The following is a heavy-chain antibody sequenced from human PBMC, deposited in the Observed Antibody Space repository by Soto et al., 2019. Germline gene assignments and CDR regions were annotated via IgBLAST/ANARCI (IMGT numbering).Heavy chain of an antibody. J-gene: IGHJ4*02. CDR1: GYSFTSYW. Sequence: ESLTISRKGSGYSFTSYWIGWVRQMPGKGLEWMWIIYPGDSDTRYSPSFQGQVTISADKSISTAYLQWSSLKASDTAMYYCARTAVTLFDYWGQGTLVTVSS. CDR2: IYPGDSDT. CDR3: ARTAVTLFDY. V-gene: IGHV5-51*01. D-gene: IGHD4-17*01.